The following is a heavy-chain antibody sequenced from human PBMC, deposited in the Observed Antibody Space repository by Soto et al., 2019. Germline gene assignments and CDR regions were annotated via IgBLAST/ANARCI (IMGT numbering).Heavy chain of an antibody. J-gene: IGHJ4*02. V-gene: IGHV3-30*18. CDR1: GFDFSTYG. CDR3: AKENTVD. D-gene: IGHD2-2*02. CDR2: ISYDGSNK. Sequence: QVQLVESGGGVVQPGRSLRLSCAASGFDFSTYGMHWVRQAPGKGLEWVALISYDGSNKFYADSVKGRFTISRDNSKNTLYLQMNSLRTDDTAVYYCAKENTVDWGQGTLVTVSS.